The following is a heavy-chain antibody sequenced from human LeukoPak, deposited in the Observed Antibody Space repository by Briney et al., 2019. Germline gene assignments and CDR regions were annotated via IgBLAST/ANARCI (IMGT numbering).Heavy chain of an antibody. Sequence: GGSLRLSCAASGFTVSSNYMSWVRQAPGKGLEWVSVIYSDGSTYYADSVKGRFTISRDNSKNTLYLQMNSLRAEDTAVYYCARVSGLENYFDYWGQGTLVTVSS. CDR1: GFTVSSNY. D-gene: IGHD1-1*01. CDR2: IYSDGST. J-gene: IGHJ4*02. CDR3: ARVSGLENYFDY. V-gene: IGHV3-53*01.